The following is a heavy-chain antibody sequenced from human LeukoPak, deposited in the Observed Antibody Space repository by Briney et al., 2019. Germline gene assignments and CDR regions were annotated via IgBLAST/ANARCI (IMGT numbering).Heavy chain of an antibody. Sequence: GSLRLSCAASGFTFSSYGMSWVRQAPGKGLEWVSGISGSGGSTYYADSVKGRFTISRDNSKNTLYLQMNSLRAEDTAVYYCARLWFGELRWGNNWFDPWGQGTLVTVSS. D-gene: IGHD3-10*01. J-gene: IGHJ5*02. CDR3: ARLWFGELRWGNNWFDP. CDR2: ISGSGGST. V-gene: IGHV3-23*01. CDR1: GFTFSSYG.